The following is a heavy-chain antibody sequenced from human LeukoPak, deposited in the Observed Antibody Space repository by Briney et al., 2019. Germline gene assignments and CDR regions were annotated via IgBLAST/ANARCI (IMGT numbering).Heavy chain of an antibody. D-gene: IGHD5-18*01. V-gene: IGHV4-34*01. CDR3: AGDLLSDVDTPMDHDY. CDR2: INHSGST. J-gene: IGHJ4*02. Sequence: PSETLSLTCAVYGGSFSGYYWSWIRQPPGKGLEWVGEINHSGSTNYNPSLKSRVTISVDTSKNQFSLKLSSVTAADTAVYYCAGDLLSDVDTPMDHDYWGQGTLVTVSS. CDR1: GGSFSGYY.